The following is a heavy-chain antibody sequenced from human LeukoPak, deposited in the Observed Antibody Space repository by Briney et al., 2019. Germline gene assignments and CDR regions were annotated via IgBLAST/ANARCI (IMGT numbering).Heavy chain of an antibody. J-gene: IGHJ4*02. V-gene: IGHV3-7*01. CDR1: GFTFSSYW. CDR2: IKQDGSEK. CDR3: ASLDILTGYYLADY. Sequence: PGGSLRLSCAASGFTFSSYWMSWVRQAPGKGLEWVANIKQDGSEKYYVDSVKGRFTISRDNAKNSLYLQMNSLRAEDTAVYYCASLDILTGYYLADYWGQGTLVTVSS. D-gene: IGHD3-9*01.